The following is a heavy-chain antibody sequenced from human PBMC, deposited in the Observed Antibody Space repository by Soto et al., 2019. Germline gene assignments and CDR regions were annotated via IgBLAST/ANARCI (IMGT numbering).Heavy chain of an antibody. CDR2: IYYSGST. CDR3: ATSGDRYYYYGMDV. D-gene: IGHD3-10*01. Sequence: SGTPSPTCPLSGCSLSRSSYYLGGVRPPPGRGLEWIGNIYYSGSTYYNPSLKSRVTFSIDTSKNQFSLKLSSVTAADTALYYCATSGDRYYYYGMDVWGQGTTVTVSS. V-gene: IGHV4-39*05. J-gene: IGHJ6*02. CDR1: GCSLSRSSYY.